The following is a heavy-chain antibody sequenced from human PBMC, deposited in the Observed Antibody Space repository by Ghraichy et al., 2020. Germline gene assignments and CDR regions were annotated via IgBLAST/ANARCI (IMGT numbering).Heavy chain of an antibody. J-gene: IGHJ4*02. CDR1: GFNFNDAW. V-gene: IGHV3-15*07. Sequence: GESLKISCAASGFNFNDAWMTWVRQSPGKGLEWVALITTKADGLTTDYAAPVKGRFTISREDSKNTVYLQMNSLKTEDTAIYYCTTPSGYSVKYWGQGSQVTVSS. CDR3: TTPSGYSVKY. CDR2: ITTKADGLTT. D-gene: IGHD3-22*01.